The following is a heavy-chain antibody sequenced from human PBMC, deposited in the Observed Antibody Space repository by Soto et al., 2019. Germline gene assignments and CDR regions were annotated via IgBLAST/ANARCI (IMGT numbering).Heavy chain of an antibody. Sequence: GASVKVSCKASGGTFSSYAISWVRQAPGQGLAWMGGIIPIFGTANYAQKFQGRVTITADESTSTAYMELSSLRSEDTAVYYCARDSTEYCSSTSCYVYNWFDPWGQGTLVTVSS. V-gene: IGHV1-69*13. CDR3: ARDSTEYCSSTSCYVYNWFDP. CDR1: GGTFSSYA. CDR2: IIPIFGTA. D-gene: IGHD2-2*01. J-gene: IGHJ5*02.